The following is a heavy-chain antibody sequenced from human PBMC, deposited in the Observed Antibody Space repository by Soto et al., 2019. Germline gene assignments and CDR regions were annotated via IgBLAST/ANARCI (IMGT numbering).Heavy chain of an antibody. CDR1: GGTFSSYA. J-gene: IGHJ6*02. V-gene: IGHV1-69*01. CDR3: ARSGGVPAAIVGYYYYYYGMDV. Sequence: QVQLVQSGAEVKKPGSSVKVSCKASGGTFSSYAISWVRQAPGQGLEWMGGIIPIFGTANYAQKFQGRVTITADESTSTAYMELSSLRSEDTAVYYCARSGGVPAAIVGYYYYYYGMDVWGQGTTVTVSS. CDR2: IIPIFGTA. D-gene: IGHD2-2*02.